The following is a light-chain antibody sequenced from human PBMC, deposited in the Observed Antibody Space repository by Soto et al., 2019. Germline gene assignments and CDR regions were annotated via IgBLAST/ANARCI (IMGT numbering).Light chain of an antibody. CDR3: QQRSNWPPFT. Sequence: EIVLTQSPATLSLSPGERATLSCRASQSVSSYLAWYQQKPGQAPRLLIYDASNRATGIPARFRGSGSGTDFTLTISSLEPEDCAVYYCQQRSNWPPFTFGPGTKVDIK. CDR1: QSVSSY. J-gene: IGKJ3*01. V-gene: IGKV3-11*01. CDR2: DAS.